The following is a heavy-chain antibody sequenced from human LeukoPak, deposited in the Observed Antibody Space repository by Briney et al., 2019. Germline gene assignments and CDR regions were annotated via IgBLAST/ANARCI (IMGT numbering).Heavy chain of an antibody. J-gene: IGHJ3*02. CDR3: AREEDCSGGICYLGNAFDI. D-gene: IGHD2-15*01. CDR2: IYYSGST. V-gene: IGHV4-59*02. Sequence: SETLSLTCTVSGGSVSTYYWNWIRQPPGKGLEWLGYIYYSGSTNYNPSLKSRLTMSVDTSKNQFSLKLSSATAAHTAVYYCAREEDCSGGICYLGNAFDIWGQGTMVTVSS. CDR1: GGSVSTYY.